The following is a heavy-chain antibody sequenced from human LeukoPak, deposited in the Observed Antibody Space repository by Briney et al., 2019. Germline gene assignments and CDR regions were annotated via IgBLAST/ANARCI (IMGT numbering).Heavy chain of an antibody. CDR3: AREPHYYDSSGYYYTLAFDI. V-gene: IGHV3-33*01. Sequence: GGSLRLSCAASGFTFSSYGMHWVRQAPGKGLEWGAVIWYDGSKKYYADSVKGRFTISRDNSKNTLYLQMNSLRAEDTAVYYCAREPHYYDSSGYYYTLAFDIWGQGAMVTVSS. J-gene: IGHJ3*02. CDR2: IWYDGSKK. D-gene: IGHD3-22*01. CDR1: GFTFSSYG.